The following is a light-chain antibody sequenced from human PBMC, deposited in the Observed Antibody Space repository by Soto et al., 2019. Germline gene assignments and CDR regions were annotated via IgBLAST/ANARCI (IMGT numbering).Light chain of an antibody. CDR2: EVS. CDR3: ISYTRSSNLV. J-gene: IGLJ1*01. Sequence: QSALTQPASVSGSPGQSITISCTGTSSDVGGYNYVSWYQQHPGKAPKLMIYEVSNRPSGVSNRFSGSKSGNTASLTISGLQAEDEADYACISYTRSSNLVFGTGTKVTVL. CDR1: SSDVGGYNY. V-gene: IGLV2-14*01.